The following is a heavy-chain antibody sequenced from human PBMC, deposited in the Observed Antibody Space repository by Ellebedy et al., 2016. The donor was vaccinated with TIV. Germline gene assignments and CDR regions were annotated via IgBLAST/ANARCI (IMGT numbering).Heavy chain of an antibody. CDR1: AYTFTNYG. CDR2: ITPYNGNT. Sequence: AASVKVSCKASAYTFTNYGISWVRHAPGQGLEWMGWITPYNGNTNYAQNLQGRVTLTTDTSTSTAYMELRSLTSDDTAKYYCARVSNSSISCHQIDPWGLGTLVTVSS. J-gene: IGHJ5*02. CDR3: ARVSNSSISCHQIDP. V-gene: IGHV1-18*04. D-gene: IGHD2-2*01.